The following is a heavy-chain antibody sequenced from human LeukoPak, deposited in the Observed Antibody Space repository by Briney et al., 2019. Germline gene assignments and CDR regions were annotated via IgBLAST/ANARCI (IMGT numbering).Heavy chain of an antibody. CDR1: GGSISSYY. D-gene: IGHD6-19*01. V-gene: IGHV4-59*01. CDR3: ARDKAVAGLGP. Sequence: SETLSLTCAVSGGSISSYYWSWIRQPPGKGLEWIGYIYYSGSTNYNPSLKSRVTISVDTSKNQFSLKLSSVTAADTAVYYCARDKAVAGLGPWGQGTLVTVSS. CDR2: IYYSGST. J-gene: IGHJ5*02.